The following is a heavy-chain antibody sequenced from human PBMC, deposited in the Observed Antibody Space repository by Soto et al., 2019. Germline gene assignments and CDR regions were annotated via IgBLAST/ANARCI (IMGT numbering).Heavy chain of an antibody. CDR2: IYYSGST. V-gene: IGHV4-59*08. CDR1: GGSISSYY. Sequence: PSETLSLTCTVSGGSISSYYWSWIRQPPGKGLEWIGYIYYSGSTNYNPSLKSRVTISVDTSKNQFSLKLSSVTAADTAVYYCASHPGYDILTGYYNEGPFDYWGQGTLVTVS. CDR3: ASHPGYDILTGYYNEGPFDY. D-gene: IGHD3-9*01. J-gene: IGHJ4*02.